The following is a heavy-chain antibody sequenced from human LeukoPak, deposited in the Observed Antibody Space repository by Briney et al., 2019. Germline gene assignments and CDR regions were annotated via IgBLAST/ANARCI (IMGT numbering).Heavy chain of an antibody. V-gene: IGHV4-59*01. Sequence: SETLSLTCTVSGGSINSYYWSWIRQPPGKGLEWIGYIYYSGSTNSNPSLKSRVTISVDTSKNQFSLKLSSVTAADTAVYYCARDPSYHGGYFDYWGQGTLVTVSS. CDR1: GGSINSYY. J-gene: IGHJ4*02. D-gene: IGHD2-2*01. CDR2: IYYSGST. CDR3: ARDPSYHGGYFDY.